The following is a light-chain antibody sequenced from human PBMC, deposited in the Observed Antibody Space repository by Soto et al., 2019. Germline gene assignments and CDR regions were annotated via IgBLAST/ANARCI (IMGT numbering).Light chain of an antibody. Sequence: QSALTQPASVSESPGQSITISCAGTSSDVGGYNHVSWYQQHADKAPKLLIPEVSNRPSGVSNRLSGSKSGNTASLTISGLQAEDEADYYCTSYTSISTYVFGTGTKVTVL. CDR2: EVS. CDR3: TSYTSISTYV. CDR1: SSDVGGYNH. V-gene: IGLV2-14*01. J-gene: IGLJ1*01.